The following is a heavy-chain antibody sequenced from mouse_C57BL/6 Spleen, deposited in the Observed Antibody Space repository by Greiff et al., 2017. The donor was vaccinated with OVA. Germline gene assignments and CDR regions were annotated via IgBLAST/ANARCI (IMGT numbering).Heavy chain of an antibody. CDR3: ARWDWDPYFDY. J-gene: IGHJ2*01. CDR2: INPSSGYT. Sequence: QVQLQQSGAELVRPGASVKKSCKASGYTFTSYTMNWVKQRPGQGLEWIGYINPSSGYTKYNQKFKDKATLTADKSSSTAYMQLSSLTSEDSAVYYCARWDWDPYFDYWGQGTTLTVSS. CDR1: GYTFTSYT. D-gene: IGHD4-1*01. V-gene: IGHV1-4*01.